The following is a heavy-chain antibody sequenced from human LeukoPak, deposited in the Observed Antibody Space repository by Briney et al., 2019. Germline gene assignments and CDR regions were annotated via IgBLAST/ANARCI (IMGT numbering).Heavy chain of an antibody. CDR1: GYTFTSYY. D-gene: IGHD1-26*01. CDR2: IIPIFGTA. CDR3: ARDGIVGVYYFDY. V-gene: IGHV1-69*13. J-gene: IGHJ4*02. Sequence: GASVKVSCKASGYTFTSYYMHWVRQAPGQGLEWMGGIIPIFGTANYAQKFQGRVTITADESTSTAYMELSSLRSEDTAVYYCARDGIVGVYYFDYWGQGTLVTVSS.